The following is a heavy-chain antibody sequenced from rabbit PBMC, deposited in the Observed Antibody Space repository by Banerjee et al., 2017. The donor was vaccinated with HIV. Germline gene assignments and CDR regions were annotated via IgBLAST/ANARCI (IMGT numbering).Heavy chain of an antibody. CDR1: GFSFSSSYY. CDR3: ARHNTYWNYFNL. D-gene: IGHD7-1*01. V-gene: IGHV1S45*01. J-gene: IGHJ4*01. CDR2: IDAGSGGST. Sequence: QEQLEESGGDLVKPEGSLTLTCTASGFSFSSSYYMCWVRQAPGKGLEWIACIDAGSGGSTYYASWAKGRFTSSKTSSTTVTLQLTSLTAADTATYFCARHNTYWNYFNLWGPGTLVTVS.